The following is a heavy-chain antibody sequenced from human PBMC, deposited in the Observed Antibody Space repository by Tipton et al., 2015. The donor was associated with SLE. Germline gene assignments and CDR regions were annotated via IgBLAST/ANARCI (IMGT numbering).Heavy chain of an antibody. V-gene: IGHV4-39*07. D-gene: IGHD6-19*01. CDR3: ARLLYSSGWSFGAFDI. J-gene: IGHJ3*02. Sequence: TLSLTYTVTGGAISSRSYYWGWIRQPPGKGLEWIGSMYYGGNTYHNPSLKSRLIISVDTSKNQFSLKLTSVTAADTAVYYCARLLYSSGWSFGAFDIWGQGTMITVSS. CDR2: MYYGGNT. CDR1: GGAISSRSYY.